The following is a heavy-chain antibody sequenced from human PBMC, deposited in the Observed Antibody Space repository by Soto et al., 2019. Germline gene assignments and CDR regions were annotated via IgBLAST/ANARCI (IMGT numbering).Heavy chain of an antibody. J-gene: IGHJ3*02. CDR1: GYDFTSYW. CDR2: IYPGDSDT. D-gene: IGHD2-2*01. CDR3: ARRRSSTAFDI. V-gene: IGHV5-51*01. Sequence: PGESLKISCKASGYDFTSYWIGWVRQKPGKGLEWMGMIYPGDSDTRDSPSFQGQVTISADKSTTSAYLQWSNLKASDTAMYYCARRRSSTAFDIWGQGTMVTASS.